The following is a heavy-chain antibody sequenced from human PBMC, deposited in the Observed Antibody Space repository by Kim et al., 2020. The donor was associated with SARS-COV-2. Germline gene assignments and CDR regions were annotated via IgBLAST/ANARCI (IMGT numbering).Heavy chain of an antibody. Sequence: GGSLRLSCAASGFTFDDYAMHWVRQAPGKGLEWVSLISWDGGSTYYADSVKGRFTISRDNSKNSLYLQMNSLRAEDTALYYCAKDSLIAVAGTDAFDIWGQGTMVTVSS. V-gene: IGHV3-43D*03. CDR3: AKDSLIAVAGTDAFDI. CDR1: GFTFDDYA. J-gene: IGHJ3*02. CDR2: ISWDGGST. D-gene: IGHD6-19*01.